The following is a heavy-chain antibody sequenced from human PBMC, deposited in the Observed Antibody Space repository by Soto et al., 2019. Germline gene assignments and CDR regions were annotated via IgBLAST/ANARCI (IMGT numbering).Heavy chain of an antibody. CDR2: ISAYNGNT. CDR3: ARYLRNYDFWSGYYTGGEGYYYYGMDV. V-gene: IGHV1-18*01. J-gene: IGHJ6*02. CDR1: GYTFTSYG. D-gene: IGHD3-3*01. Sequence: GASVKVSCKASGYTFTSYGISWVRQAPGQGLEWMGWISAYNGNTNYAQKLQGRVTMTTDTSTSTAYMELRSLRSDDTAVYYCARYLRNYDFWSGYYTGGEGYYYYGMDVWGQGTTVTV.